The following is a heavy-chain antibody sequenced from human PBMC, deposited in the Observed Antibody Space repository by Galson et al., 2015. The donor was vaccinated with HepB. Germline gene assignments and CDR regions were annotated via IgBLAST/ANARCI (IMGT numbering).Heavy chain of an antibody. J-gene: IGHJ4*02. CDR3: ARKGGGSPIDY. CDR1: GYTFTTYG. Sequence: SVKVSCKASGYTFTTYGLSWVRQAPGQGLEWMGRISSYNGNTNYAQKFQGRVTMTTDTSTSTAYMELRSLRSDDTAVYYCARKGGGSPIDYWGQGTLVTVSS. D-gene: IGHD1-26*01. V-gene: IGHV1-18*01. CDR2: ISSYNGNT.